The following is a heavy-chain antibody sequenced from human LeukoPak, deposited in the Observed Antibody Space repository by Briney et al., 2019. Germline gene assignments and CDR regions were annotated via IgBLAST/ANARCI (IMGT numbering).Heavy chain of an antibody. V-gene: IGHV4-59*01. J-gene: IGHJ4*02. CDR2: IYYSGST. CDR1: GGSISRYY. CDR3: ARIREANYYGSGSLFDY. D-gene: IGHD3-10*01. Sequence: SETLSLTCTVSGGSISRYYWSWIRQPPGKGLEWIGYIYYSGSTNYNPSLKSRVTISVDASKNQFSLKLSSVTAADTAVYYCARIREANYYGSGSLFDYWGQGTLVTVSS.